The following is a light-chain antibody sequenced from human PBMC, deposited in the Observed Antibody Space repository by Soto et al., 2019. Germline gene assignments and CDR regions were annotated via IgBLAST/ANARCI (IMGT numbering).Light chain of an antibody. Sequence: EIVMTQSPATLSVSPGERATLSCGASQSVSSNLAWYQQKPGQAPRLLIYGASTRATGIPARFSGSGSGAEFTLTISSLQSEDFAVYYCQHYSNWPLTFGGGTKVEIK. CDR1: QSVSSN. J-gene: IGKJ4*01. CDR3: QHYSNWPLT. CDR2: GAS. V-gene: IGKV3-15*01.